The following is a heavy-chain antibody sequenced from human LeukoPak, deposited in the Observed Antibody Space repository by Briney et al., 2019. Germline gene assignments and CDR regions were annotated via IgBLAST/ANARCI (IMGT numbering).Heavy chain of an antibody. D-gene: IGHD3-3*01. CDR2: IKEDGSEK. Sequence: PGGSLRLSCAASGFAVSNYWMSWVRQAPGKGLECVANIKEDGSEKYYVDSVKGRFTISRDSARHSLYLQMNSLRDEDTAIYYCARDRSDFSLLYHYFYMDVWGKGTTVTVSS. J-gene: IGHJ6*03. CDR3: ARDRSDFSLLYHYFYMDV. V-gene: IGHV3-7*01. CDR1: GFAVSNYW.